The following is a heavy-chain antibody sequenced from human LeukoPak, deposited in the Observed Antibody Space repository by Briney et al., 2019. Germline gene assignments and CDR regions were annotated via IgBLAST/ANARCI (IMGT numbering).Heavy chain of an antibody. CDR1: GFTFDQYG. J-gene: IGHJ4*02. CDR3: ARVRWGVVVPAAPLDY. V-gene: IGHV3-30*02. CDR2: IRYDESRK. D-gene: IGHD2-2*01. Sequence: GGSLRLSCAASGFTFDQYGMQWVRQAPGKGLEWVAFIRYDESRKYYADSVKGRFTISRDNAKNSLYLQMNSLRAEDTAVYYCARVRWGVVVPAAPLDYWGQGTLVTVSS.